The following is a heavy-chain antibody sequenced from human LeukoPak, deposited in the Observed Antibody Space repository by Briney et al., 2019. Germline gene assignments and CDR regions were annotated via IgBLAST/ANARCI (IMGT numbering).Heavy chain of an antibody. CDR1: GFTVSSNY. D-gene: IGHD2-2*01. Sequence: GGSLRLSCAASGFTVSSNYMSWVRQAPGKGLEWVSVIYSGGSTYYADSVKGRFTISRDNSKNTLYLQMNSLRAEDTAVYYCARDFRPVVGTAGAFDSWGQGTLVTVSS. J-gene: IGHJ4*02. V-gene: IGHV3-66*01. CDR2: IYSGGST. CDR3: ARDFRPVVGTAGAFDS.